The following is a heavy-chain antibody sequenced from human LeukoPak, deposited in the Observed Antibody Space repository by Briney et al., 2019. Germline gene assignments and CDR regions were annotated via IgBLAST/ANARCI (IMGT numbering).Heavy chain of an antibody. Sequence: SETLSLTCIVSGGSISRSSHYWGWLRQPPGKGLEWIGTISVSGSTYYSPSLKSRVTISVDTSKNQFSLKLRFVTAADTAVYYCARQDIWFGELVVWGQGTTVTVSS. CDR1: GGSISRSSHY. D-gene: IGHD3-10*01. V-gene: IGHV4-39*01. J-gene: IGHJ6*02. CDR3: ARQDIWFGELVV. CDR2: ISVSGST.